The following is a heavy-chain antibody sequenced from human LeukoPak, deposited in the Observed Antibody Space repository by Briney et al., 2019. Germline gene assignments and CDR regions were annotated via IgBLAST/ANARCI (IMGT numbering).Heavy chain of an antibody. J-gene: IGHJ4*02. CDR1: GFTFSSYG. Sequence: GGSLRLSCAASGFTFSSYGMHWVRQAPGKGLEWVAFIRYDGSNKYYADSVKGRFTISRDNSKNTLYLQMNSLRAEDTAVHYCASDAWYYYDSSGYLSALQDTGAEDYWGQGTLVTVSS. V-gene: IGHV3-30*02. D-gene: IGHD3-22*01. CDR3: ASDAWYYYDSSGYLSALQDTGAEDY. CDR2: IRYDGSNK.